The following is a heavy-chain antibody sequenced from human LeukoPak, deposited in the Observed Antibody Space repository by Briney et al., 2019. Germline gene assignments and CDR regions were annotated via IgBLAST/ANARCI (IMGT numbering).Heavy chain of an antibody. D-gene: IGHD3-22*01. CDR2: INHSGST. CDR1: GGSFSGYY. V-gene: IGHV4-34*01. J-gene: IGHJ4*02. CDR3: ARDDSNRFDY. Sequence: SETLSLTCAVYGGSFSGYYWSWIRQPPGKGLEWIGEINHSGSTNYNPSLKSRVTISVDTSKNQFSLKLSSVAAADTAVYYCARDDSNRFDYWGQGTLVTVSS.